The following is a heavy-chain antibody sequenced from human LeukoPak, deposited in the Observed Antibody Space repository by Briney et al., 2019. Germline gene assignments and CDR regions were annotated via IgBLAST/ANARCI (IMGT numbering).Heavy chain of an antibody. D-gene: IGHD3-22*01. V-gene: IGHV1-46*01. CDR2: VNPSGGST. CDR3: ARDNTITMIVVALDY. Sequence: GASVKVSCKASGYTFTSYYMHWVRQAPGQGLEWMGIVNPSGGSTSYAQKFQGRVTMTRDTSTSTVYMELSSLRSEDTAVYYCARDNTITMIVVALDYWGQGTLVTVSS. J-gene: IGHJ4*02. CDR1: GYTFTSYY.